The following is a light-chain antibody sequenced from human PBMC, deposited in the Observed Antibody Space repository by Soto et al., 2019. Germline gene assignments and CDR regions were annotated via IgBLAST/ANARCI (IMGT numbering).Light chain of an antibody. CDR2: SNN. V-gene: IGLV1-44*01. Sequence: QSVLTQPPSASGTPGQRVTISCSGSSSNIGSNTVNWYQQLPGTAPKLLIYSNNQRPSGVPDRFSGSTSGTSASLAISGLQSEVEADYYCAAWDDSLNGYVFGTGTKLTVL. CDR1: SSNIGSNT. J-gene: IGLJ1*01. CDR3: AAWDDSLNGYV.